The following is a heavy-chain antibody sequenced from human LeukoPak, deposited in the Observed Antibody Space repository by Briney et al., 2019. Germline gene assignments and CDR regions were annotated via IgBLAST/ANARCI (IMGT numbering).Heavy chain of an antibody. CDR2: IYYSGST. V-gene: IGHV4-59*01. J-gene: IGHJ4*02. Sequence: SETLSLTCTVSGGSISRYYWSWIRQPPGQGLEWIGYIYYSGSTNYNPSLKSRVTISVDTSKNQFSLKLSSVTAADTAVYYCASGYYFDYWGQGTLVTVST. CDR3: ASGYYFDY. CDR1: GGSISRYY.